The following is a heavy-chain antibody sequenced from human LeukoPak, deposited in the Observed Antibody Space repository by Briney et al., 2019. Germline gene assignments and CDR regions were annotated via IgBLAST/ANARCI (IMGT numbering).Heavy chain of an antibody. V-gene: IGHV4-34*01. CDR3: ARGYYYDSSGYYSGDWYFDL. J-gene: IGHJ2*01. Sequence: PSETLSLTCAVSGGSFSGYYWSWIRQPPGKGLEWIGEINHSGSTNYNPSLKSRVTMSVDTSKNQFSLKVRSVTAADTAVYYCARGYYYDSSGYYSGDWYFDLWGRGTLVTVSS. CDR2: INHSGST. D-gene: IGHD3-22*01. CDR1: GGSFSGYY.